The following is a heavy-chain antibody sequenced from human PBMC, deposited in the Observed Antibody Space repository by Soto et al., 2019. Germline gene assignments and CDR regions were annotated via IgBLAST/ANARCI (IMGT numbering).Heavy chain of an antibody. CDR2: INAGNGNT. V-gene: IGHV1-3*01. Sequence: ASVKVSCTASGYTFTSYAMHCVRQAPGQRLEWMGWINAGNGNTKYSQKFQGRVTITRDTSASTAYMELSSLRSEDTAVYYCAKDYYDSSGYYPPALLFDYWGQGTLVTVSS. CDR1: GYTFTSYA. CDR3: AKDYYDSSGYYPPALLFDY. J-gene: IGHJ4*02. D-gene: IGHD3-22*01.